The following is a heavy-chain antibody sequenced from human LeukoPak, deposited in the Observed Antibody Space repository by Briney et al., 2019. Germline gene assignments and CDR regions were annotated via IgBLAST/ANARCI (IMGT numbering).Heavy chain of an antibody. J-gene: IGHJ4*02. CDR3: ARGERVNLWIFEGYDY. CDR2: IWYDGSNE. V-gene: IGHV3-33*08. CDR1: GFTFSSYA. D-gene: IGHD3-3*01. Sequence: PGGSLRLSCAASGFTFSSYAMSWVRQAPGEGLEWVGMIWYDGSNENYADSVRGRFTISRDNVKNTLYLQMSSLRAEDTAVYYCARGERVNLWIFEGYDYWGRGTLVTVSS.